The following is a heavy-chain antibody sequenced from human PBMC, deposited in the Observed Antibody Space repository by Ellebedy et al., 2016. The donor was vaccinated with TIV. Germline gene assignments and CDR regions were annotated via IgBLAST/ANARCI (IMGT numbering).Heavy chain of an antibody. D-gene: IGHD2-21*02. V-gene: IGHV1-69*13. Sequence: AASVTVSCKASGGTFSNYAISWVRQAPGQGLEWTGGLIPIFATTSYAQKFQGRVTITADESTSTAYMALSSLRSEDTAVYYGARDRRAYCGGDCPSGFDPWGQGTLVTVSP. CDR3: ARDRRAYCGGDCPSGFDP. J-gene: IGHJ5*02. CDR2: LIPIFATT. CDR1: GGTFSNYA.